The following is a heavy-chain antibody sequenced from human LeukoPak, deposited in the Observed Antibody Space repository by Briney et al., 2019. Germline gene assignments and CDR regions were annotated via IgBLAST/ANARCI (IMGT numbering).Heavy chain of an antibody. D-gene: IGHD6-6*01. CDR1: GGSISTSNYY. V-gene: IGHV4-39*07. CDR3: AREGSSSSWAPFDP. CDR2: IFYSGST. J-gene: IGHJ5*02. Sequence: PSETLSLTCTVSGGSISTSNYYWGWIRQPPGKGLEWIGNIFYSGSTYYSPSLKSRVTISVDTSKNQFSLKLSSVTAADTAVYYCAREGSSSSWAPFDPWGQGTLVTVSS.